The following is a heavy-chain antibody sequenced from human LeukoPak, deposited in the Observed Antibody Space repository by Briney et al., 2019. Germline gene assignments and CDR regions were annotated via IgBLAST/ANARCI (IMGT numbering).Heavy chain of an antibody. Sequence: GGSLRLSCAASGFTFSSYWMSWVRQAPGKGLEWVANIKQDGSEKYYVDSVKGRFTISRDNAKNSLYLQMNSLRAEDTAVYYCARSRGTTSWYYYDSSGYYLDYWGQGTLVTVSS. CDR2: IKQDGSEK. V-gene: IGHV3-7*01. J-gene: IGHJ4*02. CDR3: ARSRGTTSWYYYDSSGYYLDY. CDR1: GFTFSSYW. D-gene: IGHD3-22*01.